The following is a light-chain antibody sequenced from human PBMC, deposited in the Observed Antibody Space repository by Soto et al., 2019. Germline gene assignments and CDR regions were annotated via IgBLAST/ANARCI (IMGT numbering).Light chain of an antibody. CDR3: QKSNNAPFT. J-gene: IGKJ2*01. Sequence: DIQMTQSPSSLSASVGDRVTITCRASQTISSYLTWYQQKPGKVPKLLIYAASSLQTGVPSRFSGSGSGTDFTLTISSLQPEDFATYYCQKSNNAPFTFGGGTKLEIK. CDR2: AAS. V-gene: IGKV1-39*01. CDR1: QTISSY.